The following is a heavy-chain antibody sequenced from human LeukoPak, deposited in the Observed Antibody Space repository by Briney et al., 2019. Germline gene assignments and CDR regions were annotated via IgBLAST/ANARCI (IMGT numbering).Heavy chain of an antibody. J-gene: IGHJ3*02. CDR1: GFTFSSYW. V-gene: IGHV3-74*01. Sequence: GGSLRLSCAASGFTFSSYWMHWVRQAPGKGLVWVSRINTDGSSTSYADSVKGRFTISRDNPKNTLSLQMNGLRIGDTAVYYCVKEEDALNIWGQGTMVTVSS. CDR2: INTDGSST. CDR3: VKEEDALNI.